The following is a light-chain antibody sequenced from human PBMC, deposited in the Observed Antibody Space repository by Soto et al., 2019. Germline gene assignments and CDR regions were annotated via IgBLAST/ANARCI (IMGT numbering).Light chain of an antibody. CDR3: QQRSNWPLT. V-gene: IGKV3-11*01. CDR1: QSVSLS. Sequence: EIVMTQSPATLSVSPWERATLSCRASQSVSLSLAWYQQKPGQAPRLLIYDASKRASGFPARFSGSGSGTDFTLTISSLEPEDFAVYYCQQRSNWPLTFGQGTRLEIK. J-gene: IGKJ5*01. CDR2: DAS.